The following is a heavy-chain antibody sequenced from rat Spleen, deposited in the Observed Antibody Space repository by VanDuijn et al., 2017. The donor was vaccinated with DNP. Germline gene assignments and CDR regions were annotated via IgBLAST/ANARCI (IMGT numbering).Heavy chain of an antibody. CDR2: VTASGGST. CDR3: TTDPGPRAMDA. CDR1: GFTFSNFD. D-gene: IGHD1-4*01. Sequence: EVQLVESGGGLVQPGRSLKLSCAASGFTFSNFDLAWVRQAPTKGLEWVAIVTASGGSTYYRDSVKGRFTISRDNAKSTLYLQMDSLRSEDTATYYCTTDPGPRAMDAWGQGTSVTVSS. J-gene: IGHJ4*01. V-gene: IGHV5-27*01.